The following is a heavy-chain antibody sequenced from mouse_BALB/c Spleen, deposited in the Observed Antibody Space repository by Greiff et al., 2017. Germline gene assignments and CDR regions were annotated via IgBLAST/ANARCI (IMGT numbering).Heavy chain of an antibody. Sequence: EVMLVESGGGLVQPGGSRKLSCAASGFTFSDYYMYWVRQTPEKRLEWVATISDGGSYTYYPDSVKGRFTISRDNAKNNLYLQMSSLKSEDTAMYYCARGTVFDYWGQGTTLTVSS. CDR2: ISDGGSYT. D-gene: IGHD4-1*01. CDR1: GFTFSDYY. J-gene: IGHJ2*01. V-gene: IGHV5-4*02. CDR3: ARGTVFDY.